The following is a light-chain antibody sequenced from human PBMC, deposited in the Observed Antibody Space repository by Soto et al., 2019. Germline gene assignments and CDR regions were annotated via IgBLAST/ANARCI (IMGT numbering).Light chain of an antibody. J-gene: IGKJ2*01. CDR2: DVS. Sequence: EIVLTQSPGTLSLSPGERATLSCRASQSVRSSFFAWYQQKPGQAPRLLIYDVSVRATGIPDRFSGSGSGTDFTLTIISLEPEDFAVYYCQQYENSVMYTFGQGTKLEIK. V-gene: IGKV3-20*01. CDR3: QQYENSVMYT. CDR1: QSVRSSF.